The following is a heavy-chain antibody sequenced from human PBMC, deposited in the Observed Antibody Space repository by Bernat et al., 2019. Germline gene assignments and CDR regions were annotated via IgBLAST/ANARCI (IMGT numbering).Heavy chain of an antibody. CDR2: IYYSGST. D-gene: IGHD2-15*01. CDR3: ARHAYSSSLYRYFHH. CDR1: GGSISSGDYY. Sequence: QVQLQESGPGLVKPSQTLSLTCTVSGGSISSGDYYWSWIRQPPGKGLECIGYIYYSGSTYNNPSLKSRVTISIDTSKNQFSLKLSSVTAADTAVYYCARHAYSSSLYRYFHHWGQGTLVTVSS. J-gene: IGHJ1*01. V-gene: IGHV4-30-4*01.